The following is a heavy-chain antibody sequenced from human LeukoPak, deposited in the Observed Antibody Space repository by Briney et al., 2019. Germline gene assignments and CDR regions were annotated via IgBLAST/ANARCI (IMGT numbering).Heavy chain of an antibody. Sequence: ASVKVSCKASGYTFTGYYMHWVRQAPGQGLEWMGWINPNSGGTNYAQKFQGGVTMTRDTSISTAYMELSRLRSDDTAVYYCARGHNYCGGDCSPFDPWGQGTLVTVSS. D-gene: IGHD2-21*02. CDR2: INPNSGGT. J-gene: IGHJ5*02. V-gene: IGHV1-2*02. CDR3: ARGHNYCGGDCSPFDP. CDR1: GYTFTGYY.